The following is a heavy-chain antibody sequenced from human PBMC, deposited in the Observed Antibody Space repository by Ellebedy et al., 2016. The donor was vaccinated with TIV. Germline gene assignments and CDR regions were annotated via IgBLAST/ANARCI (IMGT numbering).Heavy chain of an antibody. CDR2: IYYSGST. CDR3: ARGNPYYYDSSGYQGY. J-gene: IGHJ4*02. V-gene: IGHV4-39*07. Sequence: GSLRLSXTVSGGSISSSSYYWGWIRQPPGKGLEWIGSIYYSGSTYYNPSLKSRVTISVDTSKNQFSLKLSSVTAADTAVYYCARGNPYYYDSSGYQGYWGQGTLVTVSS. D-gene: IGHD3-22*01. CDR1: GGSISSSSYY.